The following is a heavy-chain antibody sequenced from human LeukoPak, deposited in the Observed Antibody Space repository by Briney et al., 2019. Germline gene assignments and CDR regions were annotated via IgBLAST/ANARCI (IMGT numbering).Heavy chain of an antibody. CDR1: GFTFSDYT. J-gene: IGHJ4*02. CDR3: ARGGVGAIPFDY. Sequence: GGSLRLSCAASGFTFSDYTLNWVRQAPGEGLEWVSCITSSSDYIYYADSVQGRFTISRDNAKNSLYLQMDSLRAEDTAVYFCARGGVGAIPFDYWGQGILVTVSS. V-gene: IGHV3-21*01. D-gene: IGHD1-26*01. CDR2: ITSSSDYI.